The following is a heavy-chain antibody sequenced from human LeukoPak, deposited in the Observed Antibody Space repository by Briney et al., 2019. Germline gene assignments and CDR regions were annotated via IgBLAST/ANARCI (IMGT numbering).Heavy chain of an antibody. D-gene: IGHD3-16*01. J-gene: IGHJ4*02. V-gene: IGHV3-15*07. CDR3: TTGIDYGGGY. CDR2: IKTESDGETT. Sequence: PGGSLRLSCVASGFNFNNVWMNWVRQAPGKELEWVGRIKTESDGETTDYNTPVKGRFSISREDSKSAVYLEMSSLKTEDTAVYYCTTGIDYGGGYWGQGTLVTVSS. CDR1: GFNFNNVW.